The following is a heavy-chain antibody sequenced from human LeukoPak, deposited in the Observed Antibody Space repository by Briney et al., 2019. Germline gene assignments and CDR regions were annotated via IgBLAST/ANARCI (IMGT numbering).Heavy chain of an antibody. CDR2: FYYSGTT. CDR3: ARVLRPMASQYYFDY. Sequence: SETLSLTCTVSGGSISSSSYYWGWIRQPPGKGLEWIGSFYYSGTTSYNPSLKTRVTISIDTSKNQFSLKLSSVTAADTAVYYCARVLRPMASQYYFDYWGQGTLVTVSS. V-gene: IGHV4-39*07. D-gene: IGHD3-10*01. J-gene: IGHJ4*02. CDR1: GGSISSSSYY.